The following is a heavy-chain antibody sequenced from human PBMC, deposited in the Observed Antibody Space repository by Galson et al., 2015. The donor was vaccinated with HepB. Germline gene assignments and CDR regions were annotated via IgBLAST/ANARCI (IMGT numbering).Heavy chain of an antibody. J-gene: IGHJ3*02. D-gene: IGHD6-19*01. CDR3: ARETDSSGWHSQTGAFDI. V-gene: IGHV1-18*04. CDR2: ISAYNGKT. CDR1: GYTFSDYG. Sequence: SVKVSCKASGYTFSDYGINWVRQAPGQGLEWMGWISAYNGKTNYAQKVQGRVTMTTDTWTSTAYMDLRSLRSDDTAVYYCARETDSSGWHSQTGAFDIWGQGTMVTVSS.